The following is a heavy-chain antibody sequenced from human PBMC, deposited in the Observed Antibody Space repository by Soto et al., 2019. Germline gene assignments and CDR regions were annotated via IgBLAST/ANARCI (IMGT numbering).Heavy chain of an antibody. D-gene: IGHD3-3*01. CDR2: ISGGGAAT. J-gene: IGHJ4*02. CDR1: GRTFRSYA. Sequence: PGGSLRLSCVVSGRTFRSYAMSWVRQAPGKGLERVTGISGGGAATYSAGSVKGRFTISRDPYTTTLFLDMYSLGAEDTAIYYCAKGRKPDHDDGLCAFDSWGQGVLVTVSS. CDR3: AKGRKPDHDDGLCAFDS. V-gene: IGHV3-23*01.